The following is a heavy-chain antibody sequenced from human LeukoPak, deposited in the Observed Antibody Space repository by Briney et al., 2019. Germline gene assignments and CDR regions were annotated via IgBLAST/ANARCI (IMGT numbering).Heavy chain of an antibody. CDR1: GYTFTSYY. CDR2: FDPEDGET. CDR3: AVVVGATTAFDY. D-gene: IGHD1-26*01. V-gene: IGHV1-24*01. Sequence: ASVKVSCXASGYTFTSYYMHWVRQAPGQGLEWMGGFDPEDGETIYAQKFQGRVTMTEDTSTDTAYMELSSLRSEDTAVYYCAVVVGATTAFDYWGQGTLVTVSS. J-gene: IGHJ4*02.